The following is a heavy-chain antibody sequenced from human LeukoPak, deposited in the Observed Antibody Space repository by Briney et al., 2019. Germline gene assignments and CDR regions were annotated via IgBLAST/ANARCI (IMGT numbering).Heavy chain of an antibody. D-gene: IGHD2-15*01. CDR2: IWYDGSNK. CDR3: AREGMSCSGGTCYYYYGMDV. CDR1: GFRFGDYG. V-gene: IGHV3-33*01. Sequence: PGGSLRLSCAASGFRFGDYGMHWVRQAPGKGLEWVAVIWYDGSNKDYVDSVKGRFSISRDNFKDTLYLQMNSLRAEDTAVYYCAREGMSCSGGTCYYYYGMDVWGQGTTVTVS. J-gene: IGHJ6*02.